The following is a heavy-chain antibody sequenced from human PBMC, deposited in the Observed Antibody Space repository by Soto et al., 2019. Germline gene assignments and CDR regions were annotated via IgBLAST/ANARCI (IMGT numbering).Heavy chain of an antibody. CDR2: IIPILGIA. V-gene: IGHV1-69*02. CDR1: GGTFSSYT. D-gene: IGHD2-15*01. CDR3: ARAPGYCSGGSCPPND. J-gene: IGHJ4*02. Sequence: SVKVSCKASGGTFSSYTISWVRQAPGQGLEWTGRIIPILGIANYAQKFQGRVTITADKSTSTAYMELSSLRSEDTAVYYCARAPGYCSGGSCPPNDWGQGTLVTVSS.